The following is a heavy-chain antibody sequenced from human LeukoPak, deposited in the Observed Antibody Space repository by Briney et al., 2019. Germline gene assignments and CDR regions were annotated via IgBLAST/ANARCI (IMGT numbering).Heavy chain of an antibody. D-gene: IGHD6-19*01. CDR2: ISSSSSYI. V-gene: IGHV3-21*01. J-gene: IGHJ4*02. Sequence: GGSLRLSCAASGFTFSSYSMNWVRQAPGKGLEWVSSISSSSSYIYYADSVKGRFTISRDNAKNSLYLQMNSLRAEDTAVYCCARDSGYSSGWYGAAEFDYWGQGTLVTVSS. CDR3: ARDSGYSSGWYGAAEFDY. CDR1: GFTFSSYS.